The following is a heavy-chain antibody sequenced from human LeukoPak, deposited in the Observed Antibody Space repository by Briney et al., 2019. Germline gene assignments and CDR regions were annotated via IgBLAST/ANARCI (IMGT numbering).Heavy chain of an antibody. CDR1: GFTFRNYW. CDR3: AKDSNAGQDYGDAGGY. Sequence: PGGSLRLSCAASGFTFRNYWMSWVRQVPGKGLEWVVNISEGGNEKNYVDSVKGRFTASRDNAQNSLYLQMNSLRVEDTAVYYCAKDSNAGQDYGDAGGYWGQGTLVTVSS. V-gene: IGHV3-7*03. D-gene: IGHD4-17*01. J-gene: IGHJ4*02. CDR2: ISEGGNEK.